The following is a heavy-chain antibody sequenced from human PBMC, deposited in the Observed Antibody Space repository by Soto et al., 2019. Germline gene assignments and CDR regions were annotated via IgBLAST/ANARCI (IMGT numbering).Heavy chain of an antibody. V-gene: IGHV1-46*01. D-gene: IGHD2-2*01. CDR1: GYTLTSYY. CDR2: INPSGGIT. Sequence: ASVKISCKASGYTLTSYYLHWVRQAPGQGPEWMGIINPSGGITNDAQKFQDRVTMTSDTSTSTVYMELSSLRSEDTAVYYCARGISTTRYYYYYGMDVWGQGTTVTVSS. CDR3: ARGISTTRYYYYYGMDV. J-gene: IGHJ6*02.